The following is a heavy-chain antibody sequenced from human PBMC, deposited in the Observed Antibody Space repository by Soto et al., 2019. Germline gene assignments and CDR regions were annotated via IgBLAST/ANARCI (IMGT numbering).Heavy chain of an antibody. CDR3: ARVGRITISFDAFDI. Sequence: APVKGSCKASGYTFTRYYIHLVRQAPGQGLEWMGWINPNSGGTNYAQKFQGWVTMTRDTSISTAYMELSRLRSDDTAVYYCARVGRITISFDAFDIWGQGTMVTVSS. V-gene: IGHV1-2*04. CDR2: INPNSGGT. CDR1: GYTFTRYY. D-gene: IGHD3-3*01. J-gene: IGHJ3*02.